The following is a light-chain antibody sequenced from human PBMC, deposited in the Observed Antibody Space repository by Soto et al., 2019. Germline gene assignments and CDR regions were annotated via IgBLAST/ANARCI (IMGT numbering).Light chain of an antibody. CDR3: QQYNNWPPWT. CDR2: DAS. J-gene: IGKJ1*01. V-gene: IGKV3-15*01. CDR1: QSVSNC. Sequence: ILMTQSPATLSVSPGERATLSCRASQSVSNCLAWYQQKPGQAPRLLIYDASTRPTGIPARFSGSGSGTDFTLTLSRLQSEDFAVYYCQQYNNWPPWTVGQGTKVEIK.